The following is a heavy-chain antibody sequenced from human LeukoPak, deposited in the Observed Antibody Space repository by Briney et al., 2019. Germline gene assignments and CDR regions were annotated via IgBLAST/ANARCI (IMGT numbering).Heavy chain of an antibody. D-gene: IGHD6-13*01. CDR2: INHSGST. CDR3: ARGVGAAAGTELNYYYYGMDV. V-gene: IGHV4-34*01. CDR1: GGSFSGYY. J-gene: IGHJ6*02. Sequence: SETLSLTCAVYGGSFSGYYWSWIRQPPGKGLEWIGEINHSGSTNYNPSLKSRVTISVDTSKNQFSLKLSSVTAADTAVYYCARGVGAAAGTELNYYYYGMDVWGQGTTVTVSS.